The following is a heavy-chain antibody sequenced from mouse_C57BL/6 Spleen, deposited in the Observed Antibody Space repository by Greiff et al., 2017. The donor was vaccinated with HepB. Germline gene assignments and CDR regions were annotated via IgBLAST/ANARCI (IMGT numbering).Heavy chain of an antibody. Sequence: VQGVESGPGLVQPSQSLSITCTVSGFSLTSYGVHWVRQSPGKGLEWLGVIWSGGSTDYNAAFISRLSISKDNSKSQVFFKMNSLQADDTAIYYCARKLTGKGYAMDYWGQGTSVTVSS. CDR1: GFSLTSYG. CDR2: IWSGGST. J-gene: IGHJ4*01. V-gene: IGHV2-2*01. CDR3: ARKLTGKGYAMDY. D-gene: IGHD4-1*01.